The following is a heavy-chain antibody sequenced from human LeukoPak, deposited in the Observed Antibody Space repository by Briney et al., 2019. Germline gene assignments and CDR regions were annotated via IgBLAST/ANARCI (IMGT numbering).Heavy chain of an antibody. CDR3: ARTPSYDILTGYFGPGYYYGMDV. CDR1: GFSLSTSGVC. CDR2: IDWDEDK. V-gene: IGHV2-70*01. D-gene: IGHD3-9*01. J-gene: IGHJ6*04. Sequence: SGPALVKPTQPLTLTCTFFGFSLSTSGVCVSWIRQPPGKALEWLALIDWDEDKYYSTSPKNRLTSAKDTAKNQVVLTKTNMDPVDTATYYCARTPSYDILTGYFGPGYYYGMDVWGKGTTVTVSS.